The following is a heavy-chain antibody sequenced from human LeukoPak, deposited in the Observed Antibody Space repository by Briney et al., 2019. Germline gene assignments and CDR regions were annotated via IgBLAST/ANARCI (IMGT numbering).Heavy chain of an antibody. V-gene: IGHV4-39*07. CDR1: GDYIGRINYY. J-gene: IGHJ4*02. D-gene: IGHD2-2*01. CDR2: MSYSGHT. CDR3: ARVARCTSCFDVDY. Sequence: SETLSLTCTISGDYIGRINYYWGWIRQPPGKGLEWIVSMSYSGHTYYNPSLKSRVTTSVDTSKNQFSLTLSSVTAADTAVYYCARVARCTSCFDVDYWGQGTLVTVSS.